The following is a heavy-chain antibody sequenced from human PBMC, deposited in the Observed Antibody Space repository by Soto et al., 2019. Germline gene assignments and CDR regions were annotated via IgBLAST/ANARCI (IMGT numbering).Heavy chain of an antibody. V-gene: IGHV3-53*01. Sequence: GGSLRLSCAASGFTVSSNYMSWVRQAPGKGLEWVSVIYSGGNTYYADSVKGRFTISRDNSKNTLYLQMNSLRAEDAAVYYCARRRYYDSSGSLYFDYWGQGTLVTVSS. D-gene: IGHD3-22*01. CDR3: ARRRYYDSSGSLYFDY. CDR2: IYSGGNT. CDR1: GFTVSSNY. J-gene: IGHJ4*02.